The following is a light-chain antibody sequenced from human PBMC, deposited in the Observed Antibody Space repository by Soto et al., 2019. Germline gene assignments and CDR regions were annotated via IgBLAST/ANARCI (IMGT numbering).Light chain of an antibody. CDR3: QQRSNSIT. CDR2: GAS. CDR1: QSVSSSS. V-gene: IGKV3D-20*02. Sequence: IVLTQSPGTLSLSPGLRPTLSCRASQSVSSSSLAWYQQKPGQAPRLLIFGASSRATGIPARFSGSGSGTDFTLTISSLQPEDFAVYYCQQRSNSITFGQGTRLEIK. J-gene: IGKJ5*01.